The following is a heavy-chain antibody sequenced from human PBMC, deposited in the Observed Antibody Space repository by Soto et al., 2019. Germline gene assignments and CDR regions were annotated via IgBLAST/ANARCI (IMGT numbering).Heavy chain of an antibody. CDR3: AKEVSMEGIFGGEGRYYYYGMDV. CDR1: GFTFSSYA. J-gene: IGHJ6*04. Sequence: EVQLLESGGGLVQPGGSLRLSCAASGFTFSSYAMSWVRQAPGKGLEWVSAISRSGGSTYYADSVKGRFPISSDNSKNRLYLQMNSLRAEETAVYYCAKEVSMEGIFGGEGRYYYYGMDVWGEGTTVTVSS. CDR2: ISRSGGST. V-gene: IGHV3-23*01. D-gene: IGHD3-3*01.